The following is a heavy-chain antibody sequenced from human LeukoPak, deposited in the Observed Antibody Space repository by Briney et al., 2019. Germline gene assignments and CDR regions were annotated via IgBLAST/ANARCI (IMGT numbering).Heavy chain of an antibody. CDR2: INPSGGST. V-gene: IGHV1-46*01. CDR3: AREREQWLALDY. J-gene: IGHJ4*02. Sequence: ASVKVSCKASGYTFTSYYMHWVRQAPGQGLEWMGIINPSGGSTSYAQKFQGRVTMTRDTSTSTVYMELSSLGSEDTAVYYCAREREQWLALDYWGQGTLVTVSS. D-gene: IGHD6-19*01. CDR1: GYTFTSYY.